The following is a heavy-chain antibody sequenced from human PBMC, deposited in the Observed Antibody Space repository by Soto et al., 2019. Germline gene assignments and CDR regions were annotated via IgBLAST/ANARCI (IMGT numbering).Heavy chain of an antibody. Sequence: GGSLRLSCAASGFTVSSNYMSWVRQAPGKGLEWISITYSAGNTYYADSVKGRFTISRDNSKNTLYLQMNSLGAEDTAVYYCAKEPGRWLRTYYFDYWGQGTLVTVSS. CDR2: TYSAGNT. J-gene: IGHJ4*02. V-gene: IGHV3-66*01. CDR1: GFTVSSNY. D-gene: IGHD5-12*01. CDR3: AKEPGRWLRTYYFDY.